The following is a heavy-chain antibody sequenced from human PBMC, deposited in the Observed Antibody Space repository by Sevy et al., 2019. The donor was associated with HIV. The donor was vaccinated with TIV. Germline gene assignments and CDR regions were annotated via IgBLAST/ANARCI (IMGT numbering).Heavy chain of an antibody. CDR2: FKSTPDGGTT. CDR3: STDPIIVLLVTDGMDV. D-gene: IGHD2-8*02. V-gene: IGHV3-15*01. Sequence: GGSLRLSCTASGFTFTHAWMSWVRQAPGKGLEWVGRFKSTPDGGTTDYAAPVKGRFTISRDDSKNTLYLQMNSLKTEDTAVYYCSTDPIIVLLVTDGMDVWGQGTTVTVSS. CDR1: GFTFTHAW. J-gene: IGHJ6*02.